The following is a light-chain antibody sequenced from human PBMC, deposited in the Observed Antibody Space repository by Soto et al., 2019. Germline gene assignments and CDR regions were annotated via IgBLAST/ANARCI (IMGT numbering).Light chain of an antibody. V-gene: IGKV1-6*02. J-gene: IGKJ1*01. CDR3: LQDINYPWT. CDR1: QCIGNS. Sequence: MTQSPLAVPVTPGEPSSISGLASQCIGNSLCWYQQKPGKPPKVLIYGASNLQSGVPPRFSGSGSGTDFTLAISSLQPEDSATYYCLQDINYPWTFGQGTKVDIK. CDR2: GAS.